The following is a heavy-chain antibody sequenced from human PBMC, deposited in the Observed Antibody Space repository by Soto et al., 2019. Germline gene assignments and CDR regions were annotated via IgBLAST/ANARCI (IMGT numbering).Heavy chain of an antibody. CDR3: ARGPLRITMVRGVQRPLDY. CDR2: INHSGNT. CDR1: GGSFSGYY. J-gene: IGHJ4*02. Sequence: QVQLQQWGAGLLKPSETLSLTCAVYGGSFSGYYWSWIRQPPGKGLEWIGEINHSGNTNYNPSLKSRVTISVATSKYQCSLELSSGTAADTAVCYCARGPLRITMVRGVQRPLDYWGQGTLVTVSS. D-gene: IGHD3-10*01. V-gene: IGHV4-34*01.